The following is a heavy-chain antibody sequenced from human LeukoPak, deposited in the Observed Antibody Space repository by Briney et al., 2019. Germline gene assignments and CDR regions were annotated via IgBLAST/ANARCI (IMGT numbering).Heavy chain of an antibody. J-gene: IGHJ4*02. CDR1: GFTFSSYG. CDR2: ISYDGSET. Sequence: GGSLRLSCAASGFTFSSYGMHWVRQAPGKGLEWVAGISYDGSETYYSDSVKGRLTISRDNSKNMLYLQMNSLRAEDTAVYYCAKDRIHTVTYGHYWGQGTLVTVSS. V-gene: IGHV3-30*18. D-gene: IGHD4-17*01. CDR3: AKDRIHTVTYGHY.